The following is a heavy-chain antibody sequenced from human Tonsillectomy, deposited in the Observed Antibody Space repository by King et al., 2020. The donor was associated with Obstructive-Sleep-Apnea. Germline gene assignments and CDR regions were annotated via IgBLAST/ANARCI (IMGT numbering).Heavy chain of an antibody. J-gene: IGHJ6*02. CDR3: ARVGLTIFGVVYGLDV. D-gene: IGHD3-3*01. Sequence: QLQESGPGLVKPSETLSLTCSVSGGSISSSSYYWGWIRQPPGKGLEWIGTIYYIGSTYYNPSLMSRVTISVDTSKNQFSLKLSSVTAADTAVYYCARVGLTIFGVVYGLDVWGQGTTVTVSS. CDR2: IYYIGST. V-gene: IGHV4-39*07. CDR1: GGSISSSSYY.